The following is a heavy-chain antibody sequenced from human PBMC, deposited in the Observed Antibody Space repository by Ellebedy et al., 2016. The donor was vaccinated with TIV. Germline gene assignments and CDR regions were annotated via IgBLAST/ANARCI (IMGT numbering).Heavy chain of an antibody. D-gene: IGHD6-19*01. J-gene: IGHJ4*02. Sequence: PGGSLRLSCAASGFTFSNHVLHWIRQAPGKGLEWVAVISHDGSSQYYADSVKGRFTVSRDNSMTTVYLEMNSLRAEDTALYYCARDLDKSSGWYGGAAYWGQGTQVTVSS. CDR2: ISHDGSSQ. V-gene: IGHV3-30*19. CDR1: GFTFSNHV. CDR3: ARDLDKSSGWYGGAAY.